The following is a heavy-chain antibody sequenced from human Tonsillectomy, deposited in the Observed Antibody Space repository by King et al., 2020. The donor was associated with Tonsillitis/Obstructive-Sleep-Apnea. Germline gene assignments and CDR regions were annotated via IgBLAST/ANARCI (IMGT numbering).Heavy chain of an antibody. D-gene: IGHD1-1*01. CDR1: GFTFSGSA. Sequence: VQLVESGGGLVQPGGSLKLSCAASGFTFSGSAMHWVRQASGKGLEWVGRIRSKANSYATAYAASVKGRFTISRDDSKKTAYLQMNSLKTEDTAVYYCTRRVGTTGTTSTVMDVWGKGTTVTVSS. CDR2: IRSKANSYAT. CDR3: TRRVGTTGTTSTVMDV. J-gene: IGHJ6*04. V-gene: IGHV3-73*01.